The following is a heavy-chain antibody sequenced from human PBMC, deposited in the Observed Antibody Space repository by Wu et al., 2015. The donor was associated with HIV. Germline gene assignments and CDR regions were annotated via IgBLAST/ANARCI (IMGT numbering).Heavy chain of an antibody. CDR1: GYTFTSYY. CDR2: INPSAGTT. Sequence: QVQLVQSGAEVKKPGASVKVPCKASGYTFTSYYMHWVRQAPGQGLEWMGMINPSAGTTSYAQRFQGRVTMTRDTSTSTVYMELSSLRSDDTAVYYCARDMPYFDYWGQGTLVTVSS. CDR3: ARDMPYFDY. V-gene: IGHV1-46*01. J-gene: IGHJ4*02. D-gene: IGHD2-2*01.